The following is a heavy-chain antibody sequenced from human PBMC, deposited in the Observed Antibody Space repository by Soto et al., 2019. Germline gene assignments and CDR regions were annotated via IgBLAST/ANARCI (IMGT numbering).Heavy chain of an antibody. CDR3: ARVHVGYYYDSSGYYFDY. V-gene: IGHV1-46*01. CDR2: INPSGGST. J-gene: IGHJ4*02. CDR1: GYTFTSYY. Sequence: ASVKVSCKASGYTFTSYYMHWVRQAPGQGLEWMGIINPSGGSTSYAQKFQGRVTMTRDTSTITVYMELSSLRSEDTAVYYCARVHVGYYYDSSGYYFDYWGQGTLVTVSS. D-gene: IGHD3-22*01.